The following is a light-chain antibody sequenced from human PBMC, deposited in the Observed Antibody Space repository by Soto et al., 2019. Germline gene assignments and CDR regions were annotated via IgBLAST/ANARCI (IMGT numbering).Light chain of an antibody. J-gene: IGLJ1*01. CDR2: EVI. V-gene: IGLV2-23*02. CDR3: CSYAGSSTCDV. Sequence: QSALTQPASVSGSPGQSITISCTGTSSDIGIYNLVSWYQQHPGKAPKLMIYEVIKRPSGVSNRFSGSKSGITASLTISGLQAEDGADYYCCSYAGSSTCDVFGPGTKLTVL. CDR1: SSDIGIYNL.